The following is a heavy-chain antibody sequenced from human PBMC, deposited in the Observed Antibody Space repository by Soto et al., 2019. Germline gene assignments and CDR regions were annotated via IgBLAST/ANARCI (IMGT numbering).Heavy chain of an antibody. CDR2: ISSSSSTI. D-gene: IGHD1-26*01. CDR1: GFTFSSYS. J-gene: IGHJ4*02. CDR3: ARVGGDGVGATMATYFDY. V-gene: IGHV3-48*02. Sequence: GGSLRLSCAASGFTFSSYSMNWVRQAPGKGLEWVSYISSSSSTIYYADSVKGRFTISRDNAKNSLYLQMNSLRDEDTAVYYCARVGGDGVGATMATYFDYWGQGTLVTVSS.